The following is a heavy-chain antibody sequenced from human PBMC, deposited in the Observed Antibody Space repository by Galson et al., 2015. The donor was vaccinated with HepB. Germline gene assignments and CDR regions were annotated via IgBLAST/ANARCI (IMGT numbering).Heavy chain of an antibody. D-gene: IGHD3-3*02. V-gene: IGHV3-30*04. Sequence: SLRLSCAASRFTFSSYALHWVRQAPGRGLEWVALVSSDGKINSYSDSVRGRFTISRDNSKNTVFLQMNSLRAEDTAVYYCSRHKAVLEFLEWSPTRDSYNGMDVWGQGTAVTVSS. CDR1: RFTFSSYA. CDR3: SRHKAVLEFLEWSPTRDSYNGMDV. CDR2: VSSDGKIN. J-gene: IGHJ6*02.